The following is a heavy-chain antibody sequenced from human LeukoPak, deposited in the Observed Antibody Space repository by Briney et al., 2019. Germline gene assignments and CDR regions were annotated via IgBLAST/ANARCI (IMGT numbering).Heavy chain of an antibody. CDR2: ISGSYGTT. CDR3: ARDPRYSYGY. CDR1: GFTFSSYA. D-gene: IGHD5-18*01. J-gene: IGHJ4*02. Sequence: PGGSLRLSCAASGFTFSSYAMSWLRQAPGKGLEWVSSISGSYGTTYYADSVKGRFTISRDNAKNSLYLQMNSLRAEDTAVYYCARDPRYSYGYWGQGTLVTVSS. V-gene: IGHV3-23*01.